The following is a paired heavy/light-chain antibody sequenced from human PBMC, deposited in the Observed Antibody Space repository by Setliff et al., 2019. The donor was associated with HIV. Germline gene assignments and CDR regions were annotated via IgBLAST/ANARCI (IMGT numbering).Light chain of an antibody. V-gene: IGKV6-21*02. J-gene: IGKJ2*01. CDR2: HAS. CDR3: HQSTSLPYT. Sequence: EIVLTQSPDFQSVTPKEKVTITCRASQSIGSILHWYQQKPDQSPKLLIKHASQSISGVPSRFSGSGSGTDFTLTINSLEAEDAATYYCHQSTSLPYTFGQGTKLQIK. CDR1: QSIGSI.
Heavy chain of an antibody. D-gene: IGHD3-10*01. Sequence: EVQLLESGGGLVQPGGSLRLSCAASGFTFSSYGMNWVRQAPGKGLEWVSSISGRADYTYYADSVKGRFTISRDNSKNTLYLQVNSLRAEDTALYYCAKGYYYGSGTYYVNDAFDIWGQGTMVTVSS. CDR3: AKGYYYGSGTYYVNDAFDI. CDR1: GFTFSSYG. J-gene: IGHJ3*02. V-gene: IGHV3-23*01. CDR2: ISGRADYT.